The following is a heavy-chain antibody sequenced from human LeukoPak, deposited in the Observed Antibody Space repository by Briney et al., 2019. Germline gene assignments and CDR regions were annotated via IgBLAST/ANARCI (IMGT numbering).Heavy chain of an antibody. CDR1: GFSFSSHS. D-gene: IGHD6-13*01. J-gene: IGHJ4*02. Sequence: PGGSLRLSCAASGFSFSSHSMNWVRQAPGKGLEWVSYISSSSGTLYYADSVKGRFTISRDNAKNSLYLQMNSLRAEDTAVYYCARDEFTGSWYGNSFDYWGQGTLVTVSS. CDR3: ARDEFTGSWYGNSFDY. V-gene: IGHV3-48*04. CDR2: ISSSSGTL.